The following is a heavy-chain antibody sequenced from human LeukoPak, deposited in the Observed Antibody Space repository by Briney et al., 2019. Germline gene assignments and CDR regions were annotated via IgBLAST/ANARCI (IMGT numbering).Heavy chain of an antibody. CDR2: IKQDGSEK. J-gene: IGHJ4*02. Sequence: GGSLRLSCAAPGFTFSSYWTSWVRQAPGKGLEWVANIKQDGSEKYYVDSVKGRFTISRDNAKNSLYLQMNSLRAEDMAVYYCARTGVDYDYVWGSYRGGWYFDYWGQGTLVTVSS. CDR1: GFTFSSYW. D-gene: IGHD3-16*02. V-gene: IGHV3-7*01. CDR3: ARTGVDYDYVWGSYRGGWYFDY.